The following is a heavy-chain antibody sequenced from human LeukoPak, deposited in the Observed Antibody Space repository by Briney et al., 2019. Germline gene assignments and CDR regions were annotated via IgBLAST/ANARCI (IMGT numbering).Heavy chain of an antibody. J-gene: IGHJ4*02. CDR1: GGTFSSYG. D-gene: IGHD3-10*01. CDR2: IIPIFGTA. V-gene: IGHV1-69*13. Sequence: ASVKVSCKASGGTFSSYGISWVRQAPGQGLEWMGGIIPIFGTANYAQKFQGRVTITADESTSTAYMELSSLRSEDTAVYYCARDAFLGSGSYYENWGQGTLVTVSS. CDR3: ARDAFLGSGSYYEN.